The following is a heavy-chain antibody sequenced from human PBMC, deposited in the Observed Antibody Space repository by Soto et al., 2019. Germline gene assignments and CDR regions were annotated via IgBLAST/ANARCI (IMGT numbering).Heavy chain of an antibody. Sequence: QVKLVESGGGVDQSGWSRRLSCAASGCTFRSYGMHWVRQAPGKGLEWVAGIKSDGRTTDYADSVKGRIFISRDNTRNTLYSQMNSLRADDTAVYYCAKQRLSLEWTPFAPWGEGTLVTVSS. J-gene: IGHJ5*02. V-gene: IGHV3-30*18. CDR2: IKSDGRTT. CDR1: GCTFRSYG. CDR3: AKQRLSLEWTPFAP. D-gene: IGHD3-3*01.